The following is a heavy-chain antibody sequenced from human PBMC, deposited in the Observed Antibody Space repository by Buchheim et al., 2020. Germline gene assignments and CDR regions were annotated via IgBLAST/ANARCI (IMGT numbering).Heavy chain of an antibody. CDR3: ARASYANYGETIYGFDI. J-gene: IGHJ3*02. CDR2: INHSGGT. Sequence: QVQLQQWGAGLLKPSETLSLTCAVYGGSLSGYYWSWIRQPPGKGLEWIGEINHSGGTNYNPSLKSRVAISVDTSKNQFSLRLSSVTAADTAVYSCARASYANYGETIYGFDIWGQGT. D-gene: IGHD4-17*01. V-gene: IGHV4-34*01. CDR1: GGSLSGYY.